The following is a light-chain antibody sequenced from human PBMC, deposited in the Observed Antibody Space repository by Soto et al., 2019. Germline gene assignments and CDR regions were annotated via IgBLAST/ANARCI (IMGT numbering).Light chain of an antibody. V-gene: IGKV1-5*01. CDR3: QQYNSLWT. Sequence: DIQITPSPSSLSASVGDRVTISFRASQSISSWLAWYQQKPGKAPKLLIYDAPSLESGVPSRFSGSGSGTEFTLTISSLQPDDFATYYCQQYNSLWTFGQGTKVDIK. J-gene: IGKJ1*01. CDR1: QSISSW. CDR2: DAP.